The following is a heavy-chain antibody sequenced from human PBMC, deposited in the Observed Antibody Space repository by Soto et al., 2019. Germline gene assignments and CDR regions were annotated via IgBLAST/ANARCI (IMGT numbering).Heavy chain of an antibody. CDR3: ARRSYCSGGSCHDY. J-gene: IGHJ4*02. CDR1: GGSISSYY. Sequence: QVQLQESGPGLVKPSETLSLTCTVSGGSISSYYWSWIRQPPGKGLEWIGYIYYSGSTNYNPSLKSRDTISVDTSKNQFSLKLSSVTAADTAVYYCARRSYCSGGSCHDYWGQGTLVTVSS. V-gene: IGHV4-59*01. D-gene: IGHD2-15*01. CDR2: IYYSGST.